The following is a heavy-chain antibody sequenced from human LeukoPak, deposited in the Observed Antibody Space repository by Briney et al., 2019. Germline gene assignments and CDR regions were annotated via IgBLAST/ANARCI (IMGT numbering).Heavy chain of an antibody. CDR1: GYTFTSYG. D-gene: IGHD3-9*01. J-gene: IGHJ3*02. CDR3: ARVRYYDILTGPADI. CDR2: ISAYNGNT. V-gene: IGHV1-18*01. Sequence: ASVKVSCKASGYTFTSYGISWVRQAPGQVLGWMGWISAYNGNTNYAQKLQGRVTMTTDTSTSTAYMKLRSLRSDDTAVYYCARVRYYDILTGPADIWGQGTMVTVSS.